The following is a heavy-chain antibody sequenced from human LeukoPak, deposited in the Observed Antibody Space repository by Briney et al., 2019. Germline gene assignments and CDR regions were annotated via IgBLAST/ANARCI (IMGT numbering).Heavy chain of an antibody. CDR2: IIPIFGTA. CDR3: ARDGNSGSYYYFDY. Sequence: ASVKVSCKASGGTFSSYAISWVRQAPGQGLEWMGGIIPIFGTANYAQKFQGRVTITADESTSTAYMELSSLRSEDTAVYYCARDGNSGSYYYFDYWGQGTLVTVSS. CDR1: GGTFSSYA. V-gene: IGHV1-69*13. J-gene: IGHJ4*02. D-gene: IGHD1-26*01.